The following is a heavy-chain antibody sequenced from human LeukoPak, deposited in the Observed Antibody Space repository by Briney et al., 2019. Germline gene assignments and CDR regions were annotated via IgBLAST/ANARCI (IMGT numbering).Heavy chain of an antibody. CDR2: ISSSSSYI. CDR1: GFTFSGYS. CDR3: ARSPAARPYYFDY. D-gene: IGHD6-6*01. J-gene: IGHJ4*02. V-gene: IGHV3-21*01. Sequence: GGSLRLSCAASGFTFSGYSMNWVRQAPGKGLEWVSSISSSSSYIYYADSVKGRFTISRDNAKSSLYLQMNSLRAEDTAVYYCARSPAARPYYFDYWGQGTLVTVSS.